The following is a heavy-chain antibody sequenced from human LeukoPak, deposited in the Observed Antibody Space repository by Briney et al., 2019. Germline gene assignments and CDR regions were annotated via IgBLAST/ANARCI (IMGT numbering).Heavy chain of an antibody. J-gene: IGHJ4*02. D-gene: IGHD3/OR15-3a*01. CDR1: GFTFSSYA. V-gene: IGHV3-23*01. CDR3: AKASLGMIYYFDY. CDR2: ISGSGGST. Sequence: PGGSLRLSCAASGFTFSSYAMSWVRQAPGKGLEWVSAISGSGGSTYYADSVKGRFTISRDNSKNTLYLQMNSLRAKDTAVYYCAKASLGMIYYFDYWGQGTLVTVSS.